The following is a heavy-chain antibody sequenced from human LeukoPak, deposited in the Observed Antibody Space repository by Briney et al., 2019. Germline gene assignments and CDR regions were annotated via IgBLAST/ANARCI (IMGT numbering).Heavy chain of an antibody. CDR1: GGTFSSYA. V-gene: IGHV1-69*06. J-gene: IGHJ5*02. CDR2: IIPIFGTA. D-gene: IGHD2-15*01. CDR3: AGRSGYCSGGSCYNWFDP. Sequence: ASVTVSCKASGGTFSSYAISWVRQAPGQGLEWMGGIIPIFGTANYAQKFQGRVTITADKSTSTAYMELSSLRSEDTAVYYCAGRSGYCSGGSCYNWFDPWGQGTLVTVSS.